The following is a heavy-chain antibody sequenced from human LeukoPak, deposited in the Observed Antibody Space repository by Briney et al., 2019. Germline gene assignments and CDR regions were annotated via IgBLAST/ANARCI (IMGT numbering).Heavy chain of an antibody. CDR3: EKGIAAAPQGNYFDY. Sequence: GGSRRLSCAASGFTFSNYAMSWVRQAPGKGLEWVSAISGSGGSTYYADSVKGRFTISRGNSKNTLYLQMNSLRAEDTAVYYCEKGIAAAPQGNYFDYWGQGTLVTVSS. CDR2: ISGSGGST. CDR1: GFTFSNYA. J-gene: IGHJ4*02. D-gene: IGHD6-13*01. V-gene: IGHV3-23*01.